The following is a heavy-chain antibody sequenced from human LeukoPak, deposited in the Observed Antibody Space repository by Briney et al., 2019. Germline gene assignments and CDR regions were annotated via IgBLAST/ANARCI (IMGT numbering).Heavy chain of an antibody. Sequence: PGGSLRLSCAASGFTFSDYYMSWIRQAPGKGLEWVSYISSSGSTIYYADSVKGRFTISRDDFKSTVFLQMDSLRPEDTAVYYCARCTIGDGSGWCTWFAPWGQGTLVTVSS. CDR2: ISSSGSTI. V-gene: IGHV3-11*01. J-gene: IGHJ5*02. CDR3: ARCTIGDGSGWCTWFAP. D-gene: IGHD6-19*01. CDR1: GFTFSDYY.